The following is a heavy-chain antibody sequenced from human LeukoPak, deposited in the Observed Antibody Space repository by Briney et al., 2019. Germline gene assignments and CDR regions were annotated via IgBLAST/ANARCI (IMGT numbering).Heavy chain of an antibody. V-gene: IGHV1-2*02. D-gene: IGHD3-10*01. J-gene: IGHJ4*02. Sequence: GASVKVSCKASGYIFTAYYIHWVRRAPGQGLEWMGWVDPRSGATKCTQKSQGRVTMTRDTSITTVYVELNGLTFDDTAVYYCATDNYGTLDYWGQGTLVSVSS. CDR3: ATDNYGTLDY. CDR1: GYIFTAYY. CDR2: VDPRSGAT.